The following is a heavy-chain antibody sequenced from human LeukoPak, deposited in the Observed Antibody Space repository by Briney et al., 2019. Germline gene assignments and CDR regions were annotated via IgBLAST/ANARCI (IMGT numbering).Heavy chain of an antibody. J-gene: IGHJ6*02. CDR2: ISWNSGSI. D-gene: IGHD4-11*01. CDR3: AKAPTTYYYYGMDV. Sequence: PGRSLRLSCAASGFTFDDYAMHWVRQAPGKGLEWVSGISWNSGSIGYADSVKGRFAISRDNAKNSLYLQMNSLRAEDTALYYCAKAPTTYYYYGMDVWGQGTTVTVSS. V-gene: IGHV3-9*01. CDR1: GFTFDDYA.